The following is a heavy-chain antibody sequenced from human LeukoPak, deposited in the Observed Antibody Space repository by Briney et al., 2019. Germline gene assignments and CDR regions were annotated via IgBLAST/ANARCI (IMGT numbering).Heavy chain of an antibody. D-gene: IGHD3-16*01. Sequence: GGSLRLSCAASGSIFSSYWMHWVRHAPGKGLAWVSRINTDGSSTSYADSVKGRFTISRDNSKNTLYLQMNSLRAEDTAVYYCAKGPWGLFDYWGQGTLVTVSS. V-gene: IGHV3-74*01. CDR2: INTDGSST. J-gene: IGHJ4*02. CDR3: AKGPWGLFDY. CDR1: GSIFSSYW.